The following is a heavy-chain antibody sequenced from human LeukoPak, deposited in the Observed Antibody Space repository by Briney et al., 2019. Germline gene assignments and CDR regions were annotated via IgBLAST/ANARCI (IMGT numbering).Heavy chain of an antibody. D-gene: IGHD3-22*01. CDR3: ARDFYYDSSGYMPPPSYGMDV. Sequence: PGGSLRLSCAASGFTFSSYAMHWVRQAPGKGLEWVAVISYDGSNKYYADSVKGRFTISRDNSKNTLYLQMNSLRAEDTAVYYCARDFYYDSSGYMPPPSYGMDVWGQGTTVTVSS. J-gene: IGHJ6*02. CDR2: ISYDGSNK. V-gene: IGHV3-30-3*01. CDR1: GFTFSSYA.